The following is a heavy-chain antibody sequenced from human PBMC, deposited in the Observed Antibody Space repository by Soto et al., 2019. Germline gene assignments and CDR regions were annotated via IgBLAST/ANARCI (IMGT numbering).Heavy chain of an antibody. D-gene: IGHD1-26*01. Sequence: EVQLVESGGGLVQPGGSLRLSCVASGFTLRNYWMHWFRQAPGKGLVWVSRITNDGSTTYYADSVKGRFTISRDNAKTTLYLQANRLRVEDTAVYYCASGQDGAGGTADSWGQGALVTVS. J-gene: IGHJ5*01. CDR3: ASGQDGAGGTADS. V-gene: IGHV3-74*01. CDR2: ITNDGSTT. CDR1: GFTLRNYW.